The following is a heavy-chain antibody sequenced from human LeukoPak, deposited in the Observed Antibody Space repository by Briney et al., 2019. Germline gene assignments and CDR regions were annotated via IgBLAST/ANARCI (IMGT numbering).Heavy chain of an antibody. V-gene: IGHV3-23*01. J-gene: IGHJ4*02. CDR1: GFTFNRNV. CDR2: IGGSGDKT. Sequence: GGSLRLSCAASGFTFNRNVIGWVRQAPGKGLEWVSTIGGSGDKTFYADSVKGRFTISRDNSKNMLHLQMSSLTGEDTALYYCVRRGDASSGWGDHDYWGQGALGTVSS. CDR3: VRRGDASSGWGDHDY. D-gene: IGHD6-19*01.